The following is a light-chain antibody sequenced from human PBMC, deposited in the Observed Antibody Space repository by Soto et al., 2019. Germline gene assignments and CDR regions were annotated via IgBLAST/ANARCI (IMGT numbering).Light chain of an antibody. CDR1: QSVSSSY. V-gene: IGKV3-20*01. CDR3: KQFDIAPLWT. J-gene: IGKJ1*01. Sequence: TQSHATLSVSPGERATLSCRSSQSVSSSYLAWYQQKPGQAPRLPIYGASSRATGIPDRFSGSGSGTDFTLTISRVERADFPASFCKQFDIAPLWTFGPGTKVDIK. CDR2: GAS.